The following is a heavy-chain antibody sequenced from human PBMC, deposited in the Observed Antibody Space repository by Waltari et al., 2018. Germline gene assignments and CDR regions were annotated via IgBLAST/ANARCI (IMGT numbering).Heavy chain of an antibody. CDR1: GFSLSDYG. Sequence: EVQLVESGGGLVQPGGSLRLSCAASGFSLSDYGMNWVRQAPGKGLGWLSFIDSIGPTIHYAASVKGRFTVSRDNTKNSLSLQMNSLRAEDTAVYYCARVWGVTTSDFWGQGTLVTVSS. J-gene: IGHJ4*02. D-gene: IGHD4-17*01. CDR2: IDSIGPTI. CDR3: ARVWGVTTSDF. V-gene: IGHV3-48*03.